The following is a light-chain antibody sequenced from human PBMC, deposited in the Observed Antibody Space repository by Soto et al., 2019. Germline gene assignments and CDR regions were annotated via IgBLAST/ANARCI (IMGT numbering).Light chain of an antibody. CDR3: LQDYNYPYT. CDR1: EGIRNN. J-gene: IGKJ2*01. CDR2: AAS. V-gene: IGKV1-6*01. Sequence: AIQMTQSPSSLSASVGDRVAITCRASEGIRNNLGWYQQKPGKAPKLLIYAASSLQSGVPSRFSGSGSGTDFTLTISSLQPEDFATYFCLQDYNYPYTFGQGTKLEIK.